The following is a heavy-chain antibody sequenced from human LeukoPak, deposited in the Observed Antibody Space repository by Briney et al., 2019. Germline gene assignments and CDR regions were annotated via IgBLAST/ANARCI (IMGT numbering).Heavy chain of an antibody. CDR3: ARGGYDFWSGSNYMDV. J-gene: IGHJ6*03. Sequence: ASVKVSCKASGYTFTSYDINWVRQATGQGLEWMGWMNPNSGGTNYAQKFQGRVTMTRDTSISTAYMELSRLRSDDTAVYYCARGGYDFWSGSNYMDVWGKGTTVTVSS. V-gene: IGHV1-2*02. CDR2: MNPNSGGT. CDR1: GYTFTSYD. D-gene: IGHD3-3*01.